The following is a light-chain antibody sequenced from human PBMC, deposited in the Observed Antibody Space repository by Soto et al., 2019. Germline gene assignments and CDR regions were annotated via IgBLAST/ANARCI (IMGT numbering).Light chain of an antibody. V-gene: IGKV3-11*01. CDR1: QSISHY. CDR2: DAA. CDR3: QQYYNSPYT. J-gene: IGKJ2*01. Sequence: EIVLTQSPATLSLSPGEGATLSCRASQSISHYLAWYQQKPGQAPRLLIYDAANRATGIPARFSGSGSGTDFTLTISSLEPEDFAVYYCQQYYNSPYTFGQGTKLEIK.